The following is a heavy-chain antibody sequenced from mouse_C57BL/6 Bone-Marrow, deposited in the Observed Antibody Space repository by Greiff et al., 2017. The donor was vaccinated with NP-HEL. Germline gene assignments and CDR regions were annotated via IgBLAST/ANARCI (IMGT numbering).Heavy chain of an antibody. CDR3: TSYYYGSPFDY. V-gene: IGHV14-4*01. Sequence: VQLQQSGAEIVRPGASVKLSCTASGFNIKDDYMNWVKQRPEQGLEWIGWIDPENGDTEYASKFQGKATITADTSSNTAYLQLSSLTSEDTAVYYCTSYYYGSPFDYWGQGTTLTVSS. D-gene: IGHD1-1*01. CDR1: GFNIKDDY. J-gene: IGHJ2*01. CDR2: IDPENGDT.